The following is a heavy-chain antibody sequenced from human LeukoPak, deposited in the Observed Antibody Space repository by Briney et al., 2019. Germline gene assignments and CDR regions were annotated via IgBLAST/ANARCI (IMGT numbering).Heavy chain of an antibody. CDR2: IYYSRTT. J-gene: IGHJ2*01. Sequence: PSETLSLTCTVSGVSISRYYWSWIRQPPGKGLEWIGYIYYSRTTEYNPSLKSRVTISADTSKNQFSLKLNSVTAADTAVYYRVRRQWELQYFDLWGRGTLVAVSS. V-gene: IGHV4-59*01. CDR1: GVSISRYY. D-gene: IGHD1-26*01. CDR3: VRRQWELQYFDL.